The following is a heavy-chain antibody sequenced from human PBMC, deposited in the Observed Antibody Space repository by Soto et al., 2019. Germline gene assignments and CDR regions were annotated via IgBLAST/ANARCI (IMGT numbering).Heavy chain of an antibody. CDR1: GFSLSTSGVG. V-gene: IGHV2-5*02. D-gene: IGHD2-21*02. Sequence: QITLKESGPTLVKPTQTLTLTCTFSGFSLSTSGVGVGWIRQPPGKALEWLALVFWDDAKRYSPSLKSRLTITTATSKNQGVLTVPNLGPVDTGTYYCPHRPYIPVVPAFPGWFDPWAQGTLVTVSS. CDR3: PHRPYIPVVPAFPGWFDP. CDR2: VFWDDAK. J-gene: IGHJ5*02.